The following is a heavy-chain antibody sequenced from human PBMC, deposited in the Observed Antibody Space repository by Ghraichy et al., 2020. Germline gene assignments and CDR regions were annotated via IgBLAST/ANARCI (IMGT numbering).Heavy chain of an antibody. V-gene: IGHV3-23*01. CDR1: GFTFSSYA. CDR3: AKDDGKIVVVIPFDY. J-gene: IGHJ4*02. D-gene: IGHD3-22*01. CDR2: ISGSGGST. Sequence: GGSLRLSCAASGFTFSSYAMSWVRQAPGKGLEWVSAISGSGGSTYYADSVKGRFTISRDNSKNTLYLQMNSLRAEDTAVYYCAKDDGKIVVVIPFDYWGQGTLVTVSS.